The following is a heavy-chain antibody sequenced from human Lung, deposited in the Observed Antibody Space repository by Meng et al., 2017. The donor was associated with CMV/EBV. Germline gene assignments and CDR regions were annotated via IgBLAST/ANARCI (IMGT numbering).Heavy chain of an antibody. V-gene: IGHV3-7*01. Sequence: GGSLRLSCVVSGFTFSSSYMSWVRQAPGKGLEWVANIKYDGSDKGYVGSVEGRFTISRDNAKNSVYLQMNTLRVEDTAVYYCAGDPHFGALDYWGQGTLVTVSS. CDR1: GFTFSSSY. J-gene: IGHJ4*02. CDR2: IKYDGSDK. D-gene: IGHD3-10*01. CDR3: AGDPHFGALDY.